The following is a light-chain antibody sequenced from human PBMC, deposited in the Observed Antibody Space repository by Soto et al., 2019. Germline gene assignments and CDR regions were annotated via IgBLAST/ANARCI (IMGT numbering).Light chain of an antibody. CDR2: AAS. J-gene: IGKJ5*01. CDR3: QQANSFPPT. CDR1: QGISSW. Sequence: DXXXTXXPSTLSGSVGYRVTITCRASQGISSWLAWYQQKPGKAPKLLIYAASSLQSGVPSRFSGSGSGTDFTLTISSLQPEDFATYYCQQANSFPPTFGQGTRLEI. V-gene: IGKV1-12*01.